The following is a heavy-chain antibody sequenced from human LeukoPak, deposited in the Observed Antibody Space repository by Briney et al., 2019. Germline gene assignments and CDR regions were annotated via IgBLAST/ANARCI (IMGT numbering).Heavy chain of an antibody. CDR3: ARHSSVRSPFDY. CDR1: GGSMNNYY. Sequence: SETLSLTCTVSGGSMNNYYWSWIRQPPGKGLEWIGYIYYSGSTNYNPSLKSRVTISVDTSKNQFSLELSSATAADTAVYYCARHSSVRSPFDYWGQGTLVTVSS. J-gene: IGHJ4*02. V-gene: IGHV4-59*08. D-gene: IGHD5/OR15-5a*01. CDR2: IYYSGST.